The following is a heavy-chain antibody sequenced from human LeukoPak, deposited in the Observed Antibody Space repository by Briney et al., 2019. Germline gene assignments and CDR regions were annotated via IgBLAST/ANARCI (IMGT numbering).Heavy chain of an antibody. D-gene: IGHD5-18*01. V-gene: IGHV1-18*01. CDR3: ARRDTAMATGWFDP. Sequence: ASVKVSCKASGYTFTGYGISWVRQAPGQGLEWMGWISGYNGHTKYAQKFQGRVTMTTDTSTSTAYMELRSLRSDDTAVYYCARRDTAMATGWFDPWGQGTLVTVSS. J-gene: IGHJ5*02. CDR2: ISGYNGHT. CDR1: GYTFTGYG.